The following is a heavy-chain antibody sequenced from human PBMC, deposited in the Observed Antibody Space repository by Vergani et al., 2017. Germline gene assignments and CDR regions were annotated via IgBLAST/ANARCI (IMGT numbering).Heavy chain of an antibody. CDR2: ISSNGGST. Sequence: EVQLVESGGGLVQPGGSLRLSCSASGFTFSSYAMHWVRQAPGKGLEYVSAISSNGGSTYYADSVKGRFTISRDNSKNTLYLQMSSLRAEDTAVYYGVKEAYCGGDCYSGYFDYWGQGTLVTVSS. J-gene: IGHJ4*02. V-gene: IGHV3-64D*06. D-gene: IGHD2-21*02. CDR3: VKEAYCGGDCYSGYFDY. CDR1: GFTFSSYA.